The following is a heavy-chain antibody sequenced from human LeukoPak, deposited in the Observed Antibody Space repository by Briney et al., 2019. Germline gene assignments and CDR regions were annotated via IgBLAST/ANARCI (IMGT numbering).Heavy chain of an antibody. D-gene: IGHD3-22*01. CDR1: GGSISSSSYY. J-gene: IGHJ4*02. CDR2: IYYSGST. V-gene: IGHV4-39*01. CDR3: ARRATYYYDSSGYSVELGYYFDY. Sequence: SETLSLTCTVSGGSISSSSYYWGWIRQPPGKGLEWIGSIYYSGSTYYNPSLKSRVTISVDTSKNQFSLKLSSVTAADTAVYYCARRATYYYDSSGYSVELGYYFDYWGQGTLVTVSS.